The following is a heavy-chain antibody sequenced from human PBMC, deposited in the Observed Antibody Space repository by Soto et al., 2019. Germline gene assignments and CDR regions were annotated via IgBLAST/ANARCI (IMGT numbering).Heavy chain of an antibody. V-gene: IGHV1-3*01. Sequence: QVQLVQSGAEVKKPGASVKVSCKASGYTFTSYAVHWVRQAPGQRLEWMGWINAGNGKTKYSQKFQVRVTITRYTSESTTYMELSSLRSEDTAVYYCGRGGMVSYIDYWGQGTLVTVSS. J-gene: IGHJ4*02. D-gene: IGHD1-26*01. CDR1: GYTFTSYA. CDR3: GRGGMVSYIDY. CDR2: INAGNGKT.